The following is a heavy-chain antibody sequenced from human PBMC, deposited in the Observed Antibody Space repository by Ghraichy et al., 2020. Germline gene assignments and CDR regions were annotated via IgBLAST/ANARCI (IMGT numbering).Heavy chain of an antibody. J-gene: IGHJ4*02. CDR3: ASFPAGGVEGITPPSY. Sequence: LSLTCAAPGFTFSSYAMSLVRQAPGKGLEWVSAISGSGGSTYYADSVKGRFTISRDNSKNTLYLQMNSLRAEDTAVYYCASFPAGGVEGITPPSYWGQGTLVTVSS. V-gene: IGHV3-23*01. D-gene: IGHD3-16*01. CDR2: ISGSGGST. CDR1: GFTFSSYA.